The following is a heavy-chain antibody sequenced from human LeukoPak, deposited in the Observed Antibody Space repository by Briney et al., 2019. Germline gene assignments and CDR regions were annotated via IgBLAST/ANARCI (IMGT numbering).Heavy chain of an antibody. D-gene: IGHD2-15*01. Sequence: SETLSLTCAVSGYSISSGYFWGWIRQPSGKGLEWIASMYHRGRTYHNPSLKSRVTISVDRSKNQFSLKLSSMTAADTAVYYCARDADILAAFDIWGQGTMVTVSS. CDR3: ARDADILAAFDI. V-gene: IGHV4-38-2*02. CDR1: GYSISSGYF. J-gene: IGHJ3*02. CDR2: MYHRGRT.